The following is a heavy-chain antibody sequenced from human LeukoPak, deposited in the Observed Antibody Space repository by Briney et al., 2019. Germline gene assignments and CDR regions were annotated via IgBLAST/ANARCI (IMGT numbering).Heavy chain of an antibody. CDR3: ARGKPEQYYDFWSGYWGFDY. CDR1: GFTFSSYW. CDR2: IKQDGSEK. Sequence: GRSLRLSCAASGFTFSSYWMSWVCQAPGKGLEWVANIKQDGSEKYYVDSVKGRFTISRDNAKNSLYLQMNSLRAEDTAVYYCARGKPEQYYDFWSGYWGFDYWGQGTLVTVSS. V-gene: IGHV3-7*01. J-gene: IGHJ4*02. D-gene: IGHD3-3*01.